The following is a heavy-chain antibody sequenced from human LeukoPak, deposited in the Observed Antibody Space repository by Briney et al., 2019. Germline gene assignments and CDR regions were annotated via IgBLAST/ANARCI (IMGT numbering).Heavy chain of an antibody. D-gene: IGHD6-19*01. CDR2: IRSKAYGGTT. J-gene: IGHJ4*02. Sequence: PGRSLRLSCTASGFTFGDYAMSWVRQAPGKGLEWVGFIRSKAYGGTTEYAASVKGRFTISRDDSKSIAYLQMNSLKTEDTAVYYCTRDWGLAVAGHFDYWGQGTLVTVSS. CDR1: GFTFGDYA. V-gene: IGHV3-49*04. CDR3: TRDWGLAVAGHFDY.